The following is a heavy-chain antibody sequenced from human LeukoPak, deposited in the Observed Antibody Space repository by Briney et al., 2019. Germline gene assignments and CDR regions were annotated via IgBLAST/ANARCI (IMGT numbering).Heavy chain of an antibody. CDR1: GFTFSSYW. D-gene: IGHD6-13*01. V-gene: IGHV3-23*01. CDR2: ISGSGGST. J-gene: IGHJ4*02. Sequence: GGSLRLSCAASGFTFSSYWVTWVRQAPGKGLEWVSAISGSGGSTYYADSVKGRFTISRDNSKNTLYLQMNSLRAEDTAVYYCAKEYGIAAAVGDFDYWGQGTLVTVSS. CDR3: AKEYGIAAAVGDFDY.